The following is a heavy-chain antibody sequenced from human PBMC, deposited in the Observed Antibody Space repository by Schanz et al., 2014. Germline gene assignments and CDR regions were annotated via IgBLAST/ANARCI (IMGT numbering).Heavy chain of an antibody. CDR3: ASRSVYAPT. V-gene: IGHV3-66*01. J-gene: IGHJ5*02. CDR2: IYSRGGT. Sequence: EVQLVESGGGLVQPGGSLRLSCAVSGFTFRNYWMSWVRQAPGKGLECISIIYSRGGTFHADSVKGRFTISRDKSKNTLYLEMNSLRAEDTAVYYCASRSVYAPTWGQGILVTVSS. D-gene: IGHD2-8*01. CDR1: GFTFRNYW.